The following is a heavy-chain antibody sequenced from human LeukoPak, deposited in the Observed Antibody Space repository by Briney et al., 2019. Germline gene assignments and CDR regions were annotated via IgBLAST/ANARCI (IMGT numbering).Heavy chain of an antibody. CDR1: GFTFNNYA. J-gene: IGHJ2*01. Sequence: GGSLRLSCAASGFTFNNYAMDWVRQAPGKGLEWVSLISRSGATTYYADSVKGRFTISRDNSRNTLYLQMTSLRAEDTAVYYCARDPGNRWFFDLRGRGTLVTVSS. CDR2: ISRSGATT. CDR3: ARDPGNRWFFDL. V-gene: IGHV3-23*01. D-gene: IGHD1-26*01.